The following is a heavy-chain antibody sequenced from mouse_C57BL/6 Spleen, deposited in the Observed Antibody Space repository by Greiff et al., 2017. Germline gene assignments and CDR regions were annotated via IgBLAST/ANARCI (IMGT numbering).Heavy chain of an antibody. J-gene: IGHJ2*01. V-gene: IGHV1-26*01. CDR3: ARGIFYYGPYYFDY. D-gene: IGHD1-1*01. CDR2: INPNNGGT. Sequence: VQLQQSGPELVKPGASVKISCKASGYTFTDYYMNWVKQSHGKSLEWIGDINPNNGGTSYNQKFKGKATLTVDKSSSTAYMELRSLTSEDSAVXYCARGIFYYGPYYFDYWGQGTTLTVSS. CDR1: GYTFTDYY.